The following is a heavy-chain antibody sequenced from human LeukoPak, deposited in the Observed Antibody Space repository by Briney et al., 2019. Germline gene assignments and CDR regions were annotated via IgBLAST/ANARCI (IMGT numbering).Heavy chain of an antibody. CDR2: MYYSGST. Sequence: KPSETLSLTCTVSGGSFTSSTYYWGWIRQPPGKGLEWIGSMYYSGSTYYNQSLKSRLIISVDTSTNQFSLKLTSVTAADTATYYCARQYYDSSGYYPWYFDYWGQGTLVTVSS. CDR1: GGSFTSSTYY. CDR3: ARQYYDSSGYYPWYFDY. D-gene: IGHD3-22*01. V-gene: IGHV4-39*01. J-gene: IGHJ4*02.